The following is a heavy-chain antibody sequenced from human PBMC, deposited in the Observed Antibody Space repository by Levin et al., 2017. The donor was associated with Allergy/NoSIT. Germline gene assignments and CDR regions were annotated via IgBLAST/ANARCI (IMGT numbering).Heavy chain of an antibody. CDR3: ARRANLAGGLDV. CDR2: IYRSGNT. CDR1: GGSINSGGYS. J-gene: IGHJ3*01. Sequence: SQTLSLTCVVSGGSINSGGYSWTWIRQTPGKGLEWIGYIYRSGNTYYNPSLGARVTLSVDTSNNAFSLSLSSVTAADTAVYFCARRANLAGGLDVWGRGTLVTVSS. V-gene: IGHV4-30-2*01. D-gene: IGHD2-15*01.